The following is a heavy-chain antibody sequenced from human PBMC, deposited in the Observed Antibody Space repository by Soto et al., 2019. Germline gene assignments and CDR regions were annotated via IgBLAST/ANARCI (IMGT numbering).Heavy chain of an antibody. CDR3: ARGSVAGNFDY. CDR2: IHSSEST. D-gene: IGHD6-19*01. V-gene: IGHV4-61*03. J-gene: IGHJ4*02. Sequence: QVQLQASGPGLMQPSETLSLTSTVSGGSVSSDSYYWTWIRQSPGKGLEWIGYIHSSESTNYNPSLKSRITISLETAKNHFSLKVTSVTAADTAIYYCARGSVAGNFDYWGQGTLVTVSS. CDR1: GGSVSSDSYY.